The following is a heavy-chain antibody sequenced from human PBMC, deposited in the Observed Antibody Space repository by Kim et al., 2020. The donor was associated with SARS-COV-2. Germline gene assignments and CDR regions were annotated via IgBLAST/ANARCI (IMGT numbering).Heavy chain of an antibody. CDR2: INHSGST. J-gene: IGHJ6*02. Sequence: SETLSLTCAVYGGSFSGYYWSWIRQPPGKGLEWIGEINHSGSTNYNPSLKSRVTISVDTSKNQFSLKLSSVTAADTAVYYCARELKGGRGGIVAYYYGMDVWGQGTTVTVSS. CDR1: GGSFSGYY. CDR3: ARELKGGRGGIVAYYYGMDV. D-gene: IGHD5-12*01. V-gene: IGHV4-34*01.